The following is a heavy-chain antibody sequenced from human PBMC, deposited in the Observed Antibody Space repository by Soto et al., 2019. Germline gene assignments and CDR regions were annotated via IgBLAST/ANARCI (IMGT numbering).Heavy chain of an antibody. CDR3: ARERPDGNWFDP. Sequence: PSETLSLTCTVSGGSISSGDYYWSWIRQPPGKGLEWIGYIYFSGSTYYNPSLKSRVTISVDTSKNQFSLKLSSVTAADTAVYYCARERPDGNWFDPWGQGTLVTVSS. D-gene: IGHD6-6*01. J-gene: IGHJ5*02. V-gene: IGHV4-30-4*01. CDR1: GGSISSGDYY. CDR2: IYFSGST.